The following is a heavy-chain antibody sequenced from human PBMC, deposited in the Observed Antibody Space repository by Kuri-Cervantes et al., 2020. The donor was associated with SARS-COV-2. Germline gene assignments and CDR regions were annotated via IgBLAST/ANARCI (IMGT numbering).Heavy chain of an antibody. CDR3: ATSYGGSGSYYYGMDV. V-gene: IGHV4-59*01. J-gene: IGHJ6*02. D-gene: IGHD3-10*01. CDR1: GGSISRYY. CDR2: IYYSGST. Sequence: SETLSLTCTVSGGSISRYYWSWIRQPPGKGLEWIGYIYYSGSTNYNPSLKSRVTISVDTSKNQFSLKLSPVTAADTAVYYCATSYGGSGSYYYGMDVWGQGTTVTVSS.